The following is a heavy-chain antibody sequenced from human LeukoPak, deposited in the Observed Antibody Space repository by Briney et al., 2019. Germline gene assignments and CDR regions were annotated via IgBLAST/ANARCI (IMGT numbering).Heavy chain of an antibody. J-gene: IGHJ4*02. V-gene: IGHV3-7*01. Sequence: PGGSLRLSCAASGFGFSFYWMTWVRQAPGKGLEWVANIKQDGSEKNYVDSVKGRFTISRDNAKNSLYLQMNSLRVEDTAVYYCARGVSWGDYWGQGTLVTVSS. CDR3: ARGVSWGDY. D-gene: IGHD6-13*01. CDR2: IKQDGSEK. CDR1: GFGFSFYW.